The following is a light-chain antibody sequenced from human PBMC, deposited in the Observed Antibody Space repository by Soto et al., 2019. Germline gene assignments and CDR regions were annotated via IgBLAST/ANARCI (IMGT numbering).Light chain of an antibody. J-gene: IGKJ3*01. CDR1: QSLLHSNGYNY. V-gene: IGKV2-28*01. CDR3: MQDLETPT. Sequence: DIVMTQSPLSLPVTPGEPASISCRSSQSLLHSNGYNYLDWYLQKPGQSPQLLIYLGSNRASVVPDRVSGSGSGTEFSWKYSRVEAVEVGVYYCMQDLETPTFGPGTKVDIK. CDR2: LGS.